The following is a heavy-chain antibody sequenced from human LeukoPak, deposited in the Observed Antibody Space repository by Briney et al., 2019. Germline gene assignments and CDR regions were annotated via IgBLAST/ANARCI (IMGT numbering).Heavy chain of an antibody. J-gene: IGHJ4*02. CDR3: ARFFAGYCSSTSCFKYFDY. CDR1: GGSISSSSYY. D-gene: IGHD2-2*01. CDR2: IYYSGST. Sequence: IPSETLSLTCTVSGGSISSSSYYWGWIRQPPGKGLEWIGSIYYSGSTYYNPSLKSRVTISVDRSKNQFSLKLSSVTAADTAVYYCARFFAGYCSSTSCFKYFDYWGQGTLVTVSS. V-gene: IGHV4-39*07.